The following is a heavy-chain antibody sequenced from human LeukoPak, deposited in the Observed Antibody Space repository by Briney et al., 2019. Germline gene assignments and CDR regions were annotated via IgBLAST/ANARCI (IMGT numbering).Heavy chain of an antibody. CDR1: GYTFTSYD. V-gene: IGHV1-8*01. CDR2: MNPNSGST. Sequence: ASVKVSCKASGYTFTSYDINWVRQATGQGLERLGWMNPNSGSTGYAQEFQGRVTMTRDTSISTVYMELSSLRSEDTAVYYCARSAVAGTYYYYYYGMDVWGQGTTVTVSS. J-gene: IGHJ6*02. D-gene: IGHD6-19*01. CDR3: ARSAVAGTYYYYYYGMDV.